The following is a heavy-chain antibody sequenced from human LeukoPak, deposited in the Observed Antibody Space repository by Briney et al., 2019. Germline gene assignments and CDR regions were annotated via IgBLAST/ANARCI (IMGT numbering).Heavy chain of an antibody. CDR3: ARAEVFSYYGMDV. CDR2: IYSGGST. CDR1: GFTVSSNY. Sequence: GGSLSLSCAASGFTVSSNYMSWVRQAPGKGLEWVSVIYSGGSTYYADSVKGRFTISRDNSKNTLYLQMNSLRAEDTAVYYCARAEVFSYYGMDVWGQGTTVTVSS. V-gene: IGHV3-66*01. J-gene: IGHJ6*02.